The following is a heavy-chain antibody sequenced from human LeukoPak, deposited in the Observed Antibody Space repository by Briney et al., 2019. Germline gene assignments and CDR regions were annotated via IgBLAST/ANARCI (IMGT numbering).Heavy chain of an antibody. CDR2: IYTSGST. D-gene: IGHD4-23*01. Sequence: SETLSLTCTVSGGSISSYYWSWIRQPAGKGLEWIGRIYTSGSTNYNPSLKSRVTMSVDTSKNQFSLKLSSVTAADTAVYYCARGWATVVTQGGNDAFDIWGQGTMVTVSS. J-gene: IGHJ3*02. CDR3: ARGWATVVTQGGNDAFDI. CDR1: GGSISSYY. V-gene: IGHV4-4*07.